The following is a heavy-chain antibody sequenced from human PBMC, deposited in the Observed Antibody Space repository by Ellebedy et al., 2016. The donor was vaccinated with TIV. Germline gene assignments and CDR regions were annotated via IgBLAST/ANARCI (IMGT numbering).Heavy chain of an antibody. CDR2: INEDGNRI. CDR3: VRDRMGATYNFDM. V-gene: IGHV3-74*01. CDR1: GFTFTNYA. Sequence: PGGSLRLSCAASGFTFTNYAIHWVRQGPGKGLVWVSHINEDGNRITYADSVKGRFAISRDIARNTLFLQMDSLRAENTAVYYCVRDRMGATYNFDMWGQGTMVTVSS. J-gene: IGHJ3*02. D-gene: IGHD1-14*01.